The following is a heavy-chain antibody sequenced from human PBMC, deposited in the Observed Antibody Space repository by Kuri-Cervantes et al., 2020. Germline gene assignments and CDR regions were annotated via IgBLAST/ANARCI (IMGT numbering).Heavy chain of an antibody. J-gene: IGHJ6*02. Sequence: ASVKVSCKASGYTFTGYYMHWVRQAPGQGLEWMGWINPNSGGTNYAQKFQGRVTMTRDTSISTAYTELSRLRSDDTAVYYCARDRSYYDFWSGYYNYYYGMDVWGQGTTVTVSS. CDR3: ARDRSYYDFWSGYYNYYYGMDV. V-gene: IGHV1-2*02. D-gene: IGHD3-3*01. CDR2: INPNSGGT. CDR1: GYTFTGYY.